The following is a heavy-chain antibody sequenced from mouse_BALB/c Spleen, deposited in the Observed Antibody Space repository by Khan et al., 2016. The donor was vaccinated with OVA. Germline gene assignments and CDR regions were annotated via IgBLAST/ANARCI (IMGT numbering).Heavy chain of an antibody. CDR1: GFSLTSYG. CDR2: IWGDGST. V-gene: IGHV2-3*01. D-gene: IGHD2-4*01. CDR3: ASFMITEGYYAMDY. Sequence: QVQLQQSGPGLVAPSQSLSITCTVSGFSLTSYGVNWVRQPPGKGLEWLGVIWGDGSTNYHSALISRLSISKDNSKSQVFLKLNSLQTDDTATCYCASFMITEGYYAMDYWGQGTSVTVSS. J-gene: IGHJ4*01.